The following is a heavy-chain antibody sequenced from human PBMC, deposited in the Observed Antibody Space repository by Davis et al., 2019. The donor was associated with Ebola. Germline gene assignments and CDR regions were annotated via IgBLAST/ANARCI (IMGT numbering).Heavy chain of an antibody. J-gene: IGHJ6*01. CDR3: ANYDSSGYYRAEDY. CDR2: ISYDGSNK. D-gene: IGHD3-22*01. CDR1: GFTFSSYG. V-gene: IGHV3-30*18. Sequence: PGGSLRLSCAASGFTFSSYGMHWVRQAPGKGLEWVAVISYDGSNKYYADSVKGRFTISRDNSKNTLYLQMNSLRAEDTAVYYCANYDSSGYYRAEDYWGQGTTITVS.